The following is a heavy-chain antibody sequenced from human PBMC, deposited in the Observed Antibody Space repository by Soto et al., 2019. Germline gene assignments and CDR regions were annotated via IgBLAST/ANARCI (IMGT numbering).Heavy chain of an antibody. Sequence: QVQLVQSGAEVKKPGASVRVSCKSSGYPFTHYGITWIRQARGQGLEWMGWISPFNGNTNYGQTIQRRVTVPTDTSTSTVYMELRSLRSDDTAVYYCARDQSFDRAYYYGIDVWGQGTTVTVSS. V-gene: IGHV1-18*01. CDR3: ARDQSFDRAYYYGIDV. CDR1: GYPFTHYG. J-gene: IGHJ6*02. CDR2: ISPFNGNT. D-gene: IGHD3-16*01.